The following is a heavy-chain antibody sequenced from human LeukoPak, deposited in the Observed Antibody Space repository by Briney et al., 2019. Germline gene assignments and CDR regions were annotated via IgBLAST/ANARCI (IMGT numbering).Heavy chain of an antibody. D-gene: IGHD3-22*01. CDR2: IYPGDSDT. CDR1: GYRFSNHW. V-gene: IGHV5-51*01. CDR3: ASWSDSSGYYEYFQH. J-gene: IGHJ1*01. Sequence: GESLKISCKGSGYRFSNHWIAWVRQMPGKGLEWMGRIYPGDSDTRYSPSFQGQVTISADKSISTAYLQWSSLKASDTAMYYCASWSDSSGYYEYFQHWGQGTLVTVSS.